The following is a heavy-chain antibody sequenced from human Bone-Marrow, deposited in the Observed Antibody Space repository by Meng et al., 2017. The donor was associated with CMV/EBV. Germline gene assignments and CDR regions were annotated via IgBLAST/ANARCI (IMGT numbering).Heavy chain of an antibody. Sequence: GESLKISCAASGFTFSNYWMHWVRQAPGKGLVWVSRINSEGTSRGYAGSVKGRLTTSRDNAKNTLYLQMSSLRVDDTAIYYCARESYTDAFDIWGQGIMVTVSS. CDR1: GFTFSNYW. CDR3: ARESYTDAFDI. CDR2: INSEGTSR. V-gene: IGHV3-74*01. D-gene: IGHD3-16*01. J-gene: IGHJ3*02.